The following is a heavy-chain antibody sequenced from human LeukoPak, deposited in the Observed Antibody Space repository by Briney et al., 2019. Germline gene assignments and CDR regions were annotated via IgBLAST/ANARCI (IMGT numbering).Heavy chain of an antibody. CDR1: GFTFSSYA. Sequence: GGSLRLSYAASGFTFSSYAMSWVRQAPGKGLEWVSAISGSGGSTYYADSVKGRFTISRDNSKNTLYLQMNSLRAEDTAVYYCAKDLDVWFGELLTYRNWFDPWGQGTLVTVSS. D-gene: IGHD3-10*01. CDR2: ISGSGGST. J-gene: IGHJ5*02. V-gene: IGHV3-23*01. CDR3: AKDLDVWFGELLTYRNWFDP.